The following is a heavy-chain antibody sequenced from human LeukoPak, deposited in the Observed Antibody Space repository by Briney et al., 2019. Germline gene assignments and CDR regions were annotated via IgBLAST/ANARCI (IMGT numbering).Heavy chain of an antibody. Sequence: SVKVSCKASGGAFSSYAISWVRQAPGQGVEWMGRIIPILGIANYAQKFQGRVTITADKSTSTAYMELSSLRSEDTAVYYCARGIVGAHFDYWGQGTLVTVSS. CDR1: GGAFSSYA. CDR3: ARGIVGAHFDY. V-gene: IGHV1-69*04. CDR2: IIPILGIA. D-gene: IGHD1-26*01. J-gene: IGHJ4*02.